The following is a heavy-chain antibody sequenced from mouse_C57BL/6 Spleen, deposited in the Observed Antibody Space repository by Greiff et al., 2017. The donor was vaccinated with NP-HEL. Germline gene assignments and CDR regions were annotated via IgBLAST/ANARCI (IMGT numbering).Heavy chain of an antibody. CDR3: TTDSTFAY. V-gene: IGHV14-4*01. Sequence: EVQLQQSGAELVRPGASVKLSCTASGFNIKDDYMHWVKQRPEQGLEWIGWIDPENGDTEYASKFQGKATITADTSSNTAYLQLSSLTSEDTAVYYCTTDSTFAYWGQGTLVTVSA. J-gene: IGHJ3*01. CDR2: IDPENGDT. CDR1: GFNIKDDY.